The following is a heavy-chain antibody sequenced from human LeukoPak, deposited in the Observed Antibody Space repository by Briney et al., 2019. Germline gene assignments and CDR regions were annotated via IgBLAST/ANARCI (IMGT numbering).Heavy chain of an antibody. Sequence: GGSLRLSCAASGFTFSSYGVHWVRQAPGKGLEGVAVISYDGGGKFSADSVKGRFTISRDNSKNTLYLQMSSLRAEDMAVYYCAKEGTAMVGSYFDYWGQGALVTVSS. J-gene: IGHJ4*02. V-gene: IGHV3-30*18. CDR3: AKEGTAMVGSYFDY. D-gene: IGHD5-18*01. CDR2: ISYDGGGK. CDR1: GFTFSSYG.